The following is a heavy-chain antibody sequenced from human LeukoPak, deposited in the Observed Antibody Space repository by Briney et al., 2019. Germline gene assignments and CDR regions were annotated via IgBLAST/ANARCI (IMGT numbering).Heavy chain of an antibody. CDR1: GYTFTSYD. V-gene: IGHV1-8*01. CDR3: ARAYDYGDAGLPRD. D-gene: IGHD4-17*01. J-gene: IGHJ4*02. Sequence: ASVKVSCKASGYTFTSYDINWVRQATGQGLEWMGWMNPNSGNTGYAQTFQGRITMTIDTSTTTAYMELRSLRSDDTAVYYCARAYDYGDAGLPRDWGQGTLVTVSS. CDR2: MNPNSGNT.